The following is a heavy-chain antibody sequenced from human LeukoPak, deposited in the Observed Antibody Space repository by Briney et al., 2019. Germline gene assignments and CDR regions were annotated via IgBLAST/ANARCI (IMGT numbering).Heavy chain of an antibody. V-gene: IGHV4-31*03. Sequence: MSSETLSLTCTVSGGSISSGGYYWSWIRQHPGKGLEWIGYIYYSGSTYYNPSLKSRVTISVDTSKNQFSLKLSSVTAADTAVYYCARQAYCGGDCYSLDVWGQGTTVTVSS. CDR1: GGSISSGGYY. CDR2: IYYSGST. J-gene: IGHJ6*02. CDR3: ARQAYCGGDCYSLDV. D-gene: IGHD2-21*02.